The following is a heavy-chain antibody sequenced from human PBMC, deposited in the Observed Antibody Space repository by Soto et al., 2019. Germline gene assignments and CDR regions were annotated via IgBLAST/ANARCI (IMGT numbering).Heavy chain of an antibody. CDR1: GGSISSSNW. D-gene: IGHD2-8*02. Sequence: SETLSLTCAVSGGSISSSNWWSWVRQPPGKGLEWIGEIYHSGSTNYNPSLKSQVTISVDKSKNQFSLKLTSVTAADTAVYYCARDKITGLFDYWGQGTLVTVSS. J-gene: IGHJ4*02. CDR2: IYHSGST. CDR3: ARDKITGLFDY. V-gene: IGHV4-4*02.